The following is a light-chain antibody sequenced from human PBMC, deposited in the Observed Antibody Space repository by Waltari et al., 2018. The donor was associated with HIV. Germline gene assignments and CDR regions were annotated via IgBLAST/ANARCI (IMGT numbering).Light chain of an antibody. V-gene: IGLV2-8*01. CDR2: EVN. CDR3: SSYVGSNRV. J-gene: IGLJ3*02. CDR1: RSDVGAYNY. Sequence: QSALTQPPSASGSPGQSVTISCTGIRSDVGAYNYVSWYQQHPGKAPQRMIYEVNKRPSGVPDRFSGSKSGNTASLTVSGLQAEDEADYYCSSYVGSNRVFGGGTKLTVL.